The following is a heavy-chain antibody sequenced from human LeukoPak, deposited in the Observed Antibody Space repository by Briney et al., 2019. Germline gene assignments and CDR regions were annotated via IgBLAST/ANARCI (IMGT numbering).Heavy chain of an antibody. CDR3: TTEAVVTAYDYYYGMDV. V-gene: IGHV3-15*01. CDR2: IKSKTDGWTT. Sequence: GGSLRLSCAASGFTFSNAWMSWVRQAPGKGREWVGRIKSKTDGWTTDYAAPVKGRFTISRDDSKNTLYLQMNSLKTEDTAVYYCTTEAVVTAYDYYYGMDVWGQGTTVTVSS. CDR1: GFTFSNAW. J-gene: IGHJ6*02. D-gene: IGHD2-21*02.